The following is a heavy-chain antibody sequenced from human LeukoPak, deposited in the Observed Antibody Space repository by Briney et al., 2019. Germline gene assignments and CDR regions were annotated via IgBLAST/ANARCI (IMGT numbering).Heavy chain of an antibody. J-gene: IGHJ4*02. CDR2: ISYDGSNK. CDR3: ARVVVAATVHYSDY. D-gene: IGHD2-15*01. CDR1: GFTFSSYA. Sequence: PGRSLRLSCAASGFTFSSYAMHWVRQAPGKGLEWVAVISYDGSNKYYADSVKGRFTISRDNSKNTLYLQMNSLRAEDTAVYYCARVVVAATVHYSDYWGQGTLVTVSS. V-gene: IGHV3-30-3*01.